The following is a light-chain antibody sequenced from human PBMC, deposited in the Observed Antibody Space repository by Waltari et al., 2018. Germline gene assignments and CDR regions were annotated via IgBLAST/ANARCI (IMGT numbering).Light chain of an antibody. Sequence: QSVLTQPPSASGTPGQRVPISCSGSSPNIRSTTVNWYQQLPGTAPKLLIYSNNQRPSGVPDRFSGSKSGTSASLAISGLQSEDEADYYCAAWDDSLNGVVFGGGTKLTVL. CDR1: SPNIRSTT. CDR2: SNN. V-gene: IGLV1-44*01. J-gene: IGLJ2*01. CDR3: AAWDDSLNGVV.